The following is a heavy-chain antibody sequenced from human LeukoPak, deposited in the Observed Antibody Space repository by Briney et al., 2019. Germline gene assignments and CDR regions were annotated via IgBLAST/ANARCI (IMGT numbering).Heavy chain of an antibody. CDR2: ISGSGGST. J-gene: IGHJ4*02. CDR1: GFTFSSYA. CDR3: AKRSAAPVGATHY. V-gene: IGHV3-23*01. D-gene: IGHD1-26*01. Sequence: GGSLRLSCAASGFTFSSYAMSWVRQAPGKGLEWVSAISGSGGSTYYADSVKGRFTIPRDNSKNTLYLQMNSLRAEDTAVYYCAKRSAAPVGATHYWGQGTLVTVSS.